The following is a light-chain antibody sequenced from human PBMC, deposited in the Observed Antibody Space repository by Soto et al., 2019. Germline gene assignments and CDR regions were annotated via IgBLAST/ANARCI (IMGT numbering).Light chain of an antibody. CDR1: QSISSY. J-gene: IGKJ3*01. CDR3: QQSYSTPFT. V-gene: IGKV1-39*01. Sequence: DIQMTQSPSSLSASVGDRVTITCRASQSISSYLNWYQQKPGKAPKLLIYAASSLQSGVPLRFSGSGSGTDFTLTISSLQPEDFATYYCQQSYSTPFTFGPGTQVDIK. CDR2: AAS.